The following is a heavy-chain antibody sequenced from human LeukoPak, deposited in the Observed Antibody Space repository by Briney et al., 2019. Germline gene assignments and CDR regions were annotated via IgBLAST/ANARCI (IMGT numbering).Heavy chain of an antibody. J-gene: IGHJ6*03. Sequence: SSETLSLTCSVSGGSISTYYWSWIRQPTGKGLEWIGRFYTSGNSYYNPSLKSRVTMSVDTSKNQFSLKLSSVTAADTAVYYCASSYAADYYYYYMDVWGKGTTVTVSS. V-gene: IGHV4-4*07. CDR1: GGSISTYY. CDR2: FYTSGNS. CDR3: ASSYAADYYYYYMDV. D-gene: IGHD6-25*01.